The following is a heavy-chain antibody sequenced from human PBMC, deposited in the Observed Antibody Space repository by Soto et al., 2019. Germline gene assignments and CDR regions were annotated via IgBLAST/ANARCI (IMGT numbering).Heavy chain of an antibody. V-gene: IGHV3-30-3*01. CDR2: ISYDGSNE. CDR3: ATRSRGGRYWYPFEY. CDR1: GFTFITYS. D-gene: IGHD2-15*01. Sequence: QVQLVESGGVMVQPGRSLRLSCAASGFTFITYSMHWVRQAPGKGLEWVAAISYDGSNEYYADSVKGRFTISRDNSKNTLYIQMNSLRAEDTAVYYCATRSRGGRYWYPFEYWGQGTLVTVSS. J-gene: IGHJ4*02.